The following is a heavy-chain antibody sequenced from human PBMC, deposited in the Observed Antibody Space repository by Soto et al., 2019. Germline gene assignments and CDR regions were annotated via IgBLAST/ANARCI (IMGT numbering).Heavy chain of an antibody. D-gene: IGHD3-16*01. J-gene: IGHJ6*02. CDR1: GGSVRSGNHF. Sequence: KPSETLSLTCSVSGGSVRSGNHFWNWIRQPPGRGLEWLGYMYYTGVTNYNPSLKSRVSMSVDTSKDQFSLNLTSLTAADTATYYCAQGGGGMDVWGQGTTVTVSS. CDR2: MYYTGVT. V-gene: IGHV4-61*01. CDR3: AQGGGGMDV.